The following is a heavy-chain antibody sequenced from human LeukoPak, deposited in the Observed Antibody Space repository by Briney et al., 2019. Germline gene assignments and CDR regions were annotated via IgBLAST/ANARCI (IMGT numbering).Heavy chain of an antibody. CDR1: GFTFSSYE. Sequence: GGSLRLSCAASGFTFSSYEMNWVRQAPGKGLEWVSYISSSGSTIYYADSVKGRFTISRDNAKNSLYLRMNSLRAEDTAVYYCAREHDYGDLYFDYWGQGTLVTVSS. J-gene: IGHJ4*02. CDR2: ISSSGSTI. V-gene: IGHV3-48*03. CDR3: AREHDYGDLYFDY. D-gene: IGHD4-17*01.